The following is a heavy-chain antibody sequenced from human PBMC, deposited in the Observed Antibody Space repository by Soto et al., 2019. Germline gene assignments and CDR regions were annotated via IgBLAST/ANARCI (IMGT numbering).Heavy chain of an antibody. V-gene: IGHV3-23*01. CDR2: ISGSGGST. Sequence: EVQLLESGGGLVQPGGSLRLSCAASGFTFSSYAMSWVRQAPGKGLEWVSAISGSGGSTYYADSVKGRFTISRDNSKNTLDLQMSSLRAGDTAVYYCAEGWIAVGGTGGADYWGQGTLVSVSS. J-gene: IGHJ4*02. CDR3: AEGWIAVGGTGGADY. D-gene: IGHD6-19*01. CDR1: GFTFSSYA.